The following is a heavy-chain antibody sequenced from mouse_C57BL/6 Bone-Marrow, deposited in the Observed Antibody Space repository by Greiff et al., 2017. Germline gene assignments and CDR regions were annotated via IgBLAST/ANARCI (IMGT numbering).Heavy chain of an antibody. V-gene: IGHV14-4*01. CDR3: TTIYYDYPTGV. CDR2: IDPENGDT. J-gene: IGHJ1*03. D-gene: IGHD2-4*01. Sequence: EVQLQQSGAELVRPGASVKLSCTASGFNIKDDYMHWVKQRPEQGLEWIGWIDPENGDTEYASKFQGKATITADTSSNTAYLQLSSLTSEDTAVYYCTTIYYDYPTGVWGTGTTVTVSS. CDR1: GFNIKDDY.